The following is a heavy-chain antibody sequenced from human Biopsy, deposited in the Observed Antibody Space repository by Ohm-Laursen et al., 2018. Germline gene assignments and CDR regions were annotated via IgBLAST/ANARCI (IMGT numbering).Heavy chain of an antibody. V-gene: IGHV3-73*01. CDR3: TLEGAGFNN. Sequence: SLRLSCVASGFTFSASAVHWVRQASGKGLEWVGRIRSKAKSYATAYAASVTGRFTISRDDSKNTTYLQMNSLKTEDTAVYYCTLEGAGFNNWGQGTLVTVSS. CDR1: GFTFSASA. CDR2: IRSKAKSYAT. D-gene: IGHD3-10*01. J-gene: IGHJ4*02.